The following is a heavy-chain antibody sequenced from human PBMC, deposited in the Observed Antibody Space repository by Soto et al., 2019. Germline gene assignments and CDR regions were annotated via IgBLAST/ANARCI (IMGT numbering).Heavy chain of an antibody. CDR3: ARSRSTRQPFDY. J-gene: IGHJ4*02. CDR1: NGSISTYY. V-gene: IGHV4-59*01. Sequence: PSETLSLTCTVSNGSISTYYWSWIRQPPGRSLEWIGHIYYTGSPTYNPSLKSRVTISEDTSKKTVPLKLISVTAEDTALYYCARSRSTRQPFDYWGRGTLVTVSS. D-gene: IGHD5-12*01. CDR2: IYYTGSP.